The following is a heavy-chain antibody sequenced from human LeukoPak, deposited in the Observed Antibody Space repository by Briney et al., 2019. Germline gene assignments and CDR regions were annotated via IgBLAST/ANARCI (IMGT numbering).Heavy chain of an antibody. Sequence: PGGSLRLSCAASGFTFGDYGMTWVRQAPGKGLELVSGINWNGGSIAYADSVKGRFTVSRDNAKNSLYLQMNSLRAEDTAFYHXARRSNRYSYGSNFDYWGQGTLVTVSS. CDR1: GFTFGDYG. V-gene: IGHV3-20*01. CDR3: ARRSNRYSYGSNFDY. J-gene: IGHJ4*02. D-gene: IGHD5-18*01. CDR2: INWNGGSI.